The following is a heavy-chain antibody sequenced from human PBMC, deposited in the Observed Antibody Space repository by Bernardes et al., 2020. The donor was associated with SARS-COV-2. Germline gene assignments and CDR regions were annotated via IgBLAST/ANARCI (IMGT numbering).Heavy chain of an antibody. CDR3: AKSAFYGSTGYFFDS. CDR2: INTVGSTT. V-gene: IGHV3-74*01. J-gene: IGHJ4*02. CDR1: AFSFSNYW. Sequence: GGSLRLSCAASAFSFSNYWMHWVRQVPGEGLVWVSRINTVGSTTNYADSVKGRFTISRDNAKNTLYLQLNSLRAEDTAVYYCAKSAFYGSTGYFFDSWGQGTLGTVSS. D-gene: IGHD3-22*01.